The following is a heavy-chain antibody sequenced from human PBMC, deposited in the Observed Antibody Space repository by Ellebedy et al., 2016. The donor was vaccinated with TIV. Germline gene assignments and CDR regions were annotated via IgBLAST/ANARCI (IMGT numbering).Heavy chain of an antibody. D-gene: IGHD4-17*01. Sequence: SVKVSCKASGGTFNWYGISWVRQAPGQGLEWMGSIIPILGITNSAQKFQGRVTTTADTSMSTVYMEMNSLRPEDTAVYYCARDRDGDPLDLWGQGTLVTVSS. J-gene: IGHJ5*02. CDR2: IIPILGIT. CDR1: GGTFNWYG. CDR3: ARDRDGDPLDL. V-gene: IGHV1-69*04.